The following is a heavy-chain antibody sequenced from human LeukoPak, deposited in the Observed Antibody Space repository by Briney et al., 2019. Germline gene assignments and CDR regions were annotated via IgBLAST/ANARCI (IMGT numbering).Heavy chain of an antibody. V-gene: IGHV4-59*01. J-gene: IGHJ3*02. CDR3: ARDSGSYYYPFDI. D-gene: IGHD1-26*01. CDR1: GGSISSYY. CDR2: IYYSGST. Sequence: SETLSLTCTVSGGSISSYYWSWIRQPPGKGLEWIGYIYYSGSTNYNPSLKSRVTISVDTSKNQFSLRLSSVTAADTAVYYCARDSGSYYYPFDIWGQGTTVTVSS.